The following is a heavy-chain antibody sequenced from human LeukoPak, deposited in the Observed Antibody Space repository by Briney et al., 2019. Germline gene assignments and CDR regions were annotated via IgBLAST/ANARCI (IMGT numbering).Heavy chain of an antibody. CDR2: IRYDGSNK. CDR3: AKDHSRVLSYYYYYMDV. D-gene: IGHD3-16*02. CDR1: GFTFSSYG. Sequence: GGSLRLSCAASGFTFSSYGMHWVRQAPGKGLEWVAFIRYDGSNKYYADSVKGRFTISRDNSKNTLYLQMNSLRAEDTAVYYCAKDHSRVLSYYYYYMDVWGKGTTVTVSS. V-gene: IGHV3-30*02. J-gene: IGHJ6*03.